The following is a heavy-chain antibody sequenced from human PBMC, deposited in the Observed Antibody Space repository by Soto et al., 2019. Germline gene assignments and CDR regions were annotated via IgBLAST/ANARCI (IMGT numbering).Heavy chain of an antibody. V-gene: IGHV3-30*18. Sequence: PGGSLRLSCAASGFTFSSYGMHWVRQAPGKGLEWVAVISYDGSNKYYADSVKGRFTISRDNSKNTLYLQMNSLRAEDTAVYYCAKDRCRTCYSCFDYWGQGTLVTVSS. CDR3: AKDRCRTCYSCFDY. CDR2: ISYDGSNK. CDR1: GFTFSSYG. J-gene: IGHJ4*02. D-gene: IGHD2-15*01.